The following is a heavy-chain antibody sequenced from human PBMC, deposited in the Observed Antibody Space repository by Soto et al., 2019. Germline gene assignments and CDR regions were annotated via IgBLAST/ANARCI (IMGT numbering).Heavy chain of an antibody. V-gene: IGHV3-23*01. CDR1: GFTFSNYA. CDR3: AKERGGEYSGYEGDY. Sequence: GGSLRLSCAASGFTFSNYAMNWVRQAPGKGLEWVSVISGSGGGTYYADSVKGRFTISRDNSKNTLYLQMNSLRAEDTAKYYCAKERGGEYSGYEGDYWGQGTLVTVSS. D-gene: IGHD5-12*01. J-gene: IGHJ4*02. CDR2: ISGSGGGT.